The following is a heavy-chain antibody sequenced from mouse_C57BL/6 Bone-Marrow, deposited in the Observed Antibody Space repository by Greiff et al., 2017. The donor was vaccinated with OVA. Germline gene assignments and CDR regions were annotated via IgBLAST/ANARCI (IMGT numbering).Heavy chain of an antibody. Sequence: EVKLVESGEGLVKPGGSLKLSCAASGFTFSSYAMSWVRQTPEKRLEWVAYISSGGDYIYYADTVKGRFTISRDDARNTLYLQMSSLKSEDTAMYYCTREGRNGNYWYFDVWGTGTTVTVSS. CDR1: GFTFSSYA. D-gene: IGHD2-1*01. J-gene: IGHJ1*03. CDR3: TREGRNGNYWYFDV. CDR2: ISSGGDYI. V-gene: IGHV5-9-1*02.